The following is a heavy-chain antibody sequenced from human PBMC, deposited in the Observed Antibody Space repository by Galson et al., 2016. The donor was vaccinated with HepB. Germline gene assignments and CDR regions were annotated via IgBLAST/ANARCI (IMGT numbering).Heavy chain of an antibody. Sequence: SLRLSCAASGFTFSSYAVHWVRQGPGKGLEWVALISYDGSNKYYADSVKGRFTISRDNTKNTLYLQMNSLRAEDTAVYYCARPKMVYSILDAFDIWGQGTMVTVSS. J-gene: IGHJ3*02. CDR1: GFTFSSYA. V-gene: IGHV3-30-3*01. CDR2: ISYDGSNK. CDR3: ARPKMVYSILDAFDI. D-gene: IGHD2-8*01.